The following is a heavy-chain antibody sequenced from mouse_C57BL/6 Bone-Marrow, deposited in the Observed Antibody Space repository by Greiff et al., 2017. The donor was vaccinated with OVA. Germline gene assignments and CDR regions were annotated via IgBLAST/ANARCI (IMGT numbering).Heavy chain of an antibody. CDR3: ARALIEVTRGNYAMDY. J-gene: IGHJ4*01. CDR2: IDPSDSYT. Sequence: QVQLQQPGAELVMPGASVKLSCKASGYTFTSYWMHWVKQRPGQGLEWIGEIDPSDSYTNYNQKFKGKSTLTVDKSSSTAYMQLSSLTSEDSAVYYCARALIEVTRGNYAMDYWGQGTSVTVSS. V-gene: IGHV1-69*01. CDR1: GYTFTSYW. D-gene: IGHD2-2*01.